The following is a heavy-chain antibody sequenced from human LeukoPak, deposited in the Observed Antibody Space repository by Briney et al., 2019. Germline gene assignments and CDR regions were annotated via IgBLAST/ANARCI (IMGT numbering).Heavy chain of an antibody. CDR2: ISSSSSYI. Sequence: GGSLRLSCAASGFTFSSYSMNWVRQAPGKGLEWVSSISSSSSYIYYADSVKGRFTISRDNAKNTLYLQMSSLRAEDTAVYYCARVRVGAGIYFDYWGQGTLVTVSS. J-gene: IGHJ4*02. D-gene: IGHD1-26*01. V-gene: IGHV3-21*01. CDR1: GFTFSSYS. CDR3: ARVRVGAGIYFDY.